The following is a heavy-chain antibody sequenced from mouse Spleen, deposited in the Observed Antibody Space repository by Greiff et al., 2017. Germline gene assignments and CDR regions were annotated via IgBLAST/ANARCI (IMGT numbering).Heavy chain of an antibody. J-gene: IGHJ4*01. CDR2: INPYNGDT. CDR3: ARRRDGDAMDY. Sequence: EVKVVESGPELVKPGDSVKISCKASGYSFTGYFMNWVMQSHGKSLEWIGRINPYNGDTFYNQKFKGKATLTVDKSSSTAHMELRSLTSEDSAVYYCARRRDGDAMDYWGQGTSVTVSS. V-gene: IGHV1-20*01. D-gene: IGHD3-3*01. CDR1: GYSFTGYF.